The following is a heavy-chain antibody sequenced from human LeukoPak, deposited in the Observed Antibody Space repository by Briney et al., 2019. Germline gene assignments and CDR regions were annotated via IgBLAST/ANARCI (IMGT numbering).Heavy chain of an antibody. V-gene: IGHV3-21*01. CDR3: ASSTSWLGWWYFDY. D-gene: IGHD2-2*01. CDR1: GFTFSSYS. J-gene: IGHJ4*02. Sequence: PGGSLRLSCAASGFTFSSYSMNWVRQAPGKGLEWVSSISSGSSYIYYADSVKGRFTISRDNAKNSLYLQMNSLRAEDTAVYYCASSTSWLGWWYFDYWGQGTLVTVSS. CDR2: ISSGSSYI.